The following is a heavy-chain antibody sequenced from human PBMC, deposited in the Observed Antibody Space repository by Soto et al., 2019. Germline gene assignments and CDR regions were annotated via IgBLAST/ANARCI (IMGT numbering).Heavy chain of an antibody. CDR1: GFTFSDYY. CDR2: ISTSGDSI. CDR3: ARDRDYSNSFDY. V-gene: IGHV3-11*01. J-gene: IGHJ4*02. Sequence: QVQLVESGGGLVKPGGSLRLSCAASGFTFSDYYMSWIRQAPGKGLEWVSYISTSGDSIYYADSVKGRFTISRDNAKNSLFLQMYSLRAEDTAVYYCARDRDYSNSFDYWVQGTLVTVSS. D-gene: IGHD4-4*01.